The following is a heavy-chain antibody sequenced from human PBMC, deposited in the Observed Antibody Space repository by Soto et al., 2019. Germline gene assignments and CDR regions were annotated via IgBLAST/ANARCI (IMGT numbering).Heavy chain of an antibody. Sequence: ASVKVSCKASGYTFTIYHIHWVRQAPGQGLEWMGVINPASSSTIYAQKFQGRVSMTRDTSTSTVYMELTTLRSEDTAVYYCARGQAWDIHDYWGQGTLVTVSS. CDR1: GYTFTIYH. CDR3: ARGQAWDIHDY. V-gene: IGHV1-46*03. D-gene: IGHD1-26*01. CDR2: INPASSST. J-gene: IGHJ4*02.